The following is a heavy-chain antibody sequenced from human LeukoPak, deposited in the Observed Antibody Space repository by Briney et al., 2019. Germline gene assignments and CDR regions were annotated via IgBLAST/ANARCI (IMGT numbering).Heavy chain of an antibody. J-gene: IGHJ3*02. CDR3: ARARSSYGYGDAFDI. CDR2: ISSSSSYI. V-gene: IGHV3-21*01. D-gene: IGHD5-18*01. Sequence: GGSLRLSCAASGFTFSSFSMNWVRQAPGKGLEWVSSISSSSSYIYYADSVKGRFTISRDNSKNTLYLQMNSLRAEDTAVYYCARARSSYGYGDAFDIWGQGTMVTVSS. CDR1: GFTFSSFS.